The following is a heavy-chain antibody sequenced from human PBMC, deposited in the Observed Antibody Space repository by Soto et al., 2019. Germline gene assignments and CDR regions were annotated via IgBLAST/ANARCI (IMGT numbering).Heavy chain of an antibody. CDR2: INPDSGAT. Sequence: HEHLVQSGAEVKRPGASLKVSCKASGYSFTGYYIHWVRQAPGQGLEWMGWINPDSGATNYAQNFQGRVTLTSDTSISTASMGLTSLTSDDTAVYYCARGDYGTGGYPFPYFDYWGQGTLVIVSS. V-gene: IGHV1-2*02. D-gene: IGHD2-8*02. CDR1: GYSFTGYY. J-gene: IGHJ4*02. CDR3: ARGDYGTGGYPFPYFDY.